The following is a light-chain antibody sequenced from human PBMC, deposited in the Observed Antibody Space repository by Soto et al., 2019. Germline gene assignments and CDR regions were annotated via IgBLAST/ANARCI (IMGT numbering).Light chain of an antibody. Sequence: EIVMTQSPATLSVSPGERATLSCRASQSVSSNLAWYQQQPGQAPRLLIYGASTRATGIPARFSGSGSGTEFNRPISSLQSAAFAVYYCQPYNNWPLPFGGGTKVEIK. V-gene: IGKV3-15*01. CDR3: QPYNNWPLP. CDR2: GAS. J-gene: IGKJ4*01. CDR1: QSVSSN.